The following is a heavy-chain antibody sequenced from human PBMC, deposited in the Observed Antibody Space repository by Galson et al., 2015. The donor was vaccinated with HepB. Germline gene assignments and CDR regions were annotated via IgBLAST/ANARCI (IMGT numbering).Heavy chain of an antibody. V-gene: IGHV5-10-1*01. CDR1: GYSFSNFW. J-gene: IGHJ6*02. Sequence: QSGAEVKKPGQSLRISCEGSGYSFSNFWITWVRQMPGKGLEWMGRIDPSDSYTNYSPSFQGHVSLSVDKSINTAYLQWSRLESSDTAMYYCARQFGDPYATVIGAAALDVWGQGTMVTVSS. CDR3: ARQFGDPYATVIGAAALDV. D-gene: IGHD2-21*01. CDR2: IDPSDSYT.